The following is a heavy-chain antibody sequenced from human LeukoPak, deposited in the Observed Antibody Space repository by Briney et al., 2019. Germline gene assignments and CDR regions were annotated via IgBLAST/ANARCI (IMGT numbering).Heavy chain of an antibody. V-gene: IGHV3-21*04. Sequence: GGSLRLSCAASGFTFNIYSMNWVRQAPGKGLEWVASISSSSSHTYYADSVKGRFTISRDNSKNTLYLQVNSLRAEDTAVYYCAKDGYCSGGSCYQVDYWGQGTLVTVSS. D-gene: IGHD2-15*01. J-gene: IGHJ4*02. CDR3: AKDGYCSGGSCYQVDY. CDR1: GFTFNIYS. CDR2: ISSSSSHT.